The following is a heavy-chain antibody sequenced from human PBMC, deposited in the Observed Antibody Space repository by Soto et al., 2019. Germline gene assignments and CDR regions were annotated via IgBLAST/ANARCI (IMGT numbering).Heavy chain of an antibody. V-gene: IGHV3-66*01. CDR2: IYSGGST. J-gene: IGHJ3*02. CDR1: GFIVSSNY. Sequence: EVQLVESGGGLVQPGGSLRLSCAASGFIVSSNYMSWVRQAPGKGLEWVSVIYSGGSTYYADSVQGRLTISRDNSKNTLYLQMNSLRAEDTAVFYCASRNYYDSSGYHDAFEIWGQGTMVSVSS. D-gene: IGHD3-22*01. CDR3: ASRNYYDSSGYHDAFEI.